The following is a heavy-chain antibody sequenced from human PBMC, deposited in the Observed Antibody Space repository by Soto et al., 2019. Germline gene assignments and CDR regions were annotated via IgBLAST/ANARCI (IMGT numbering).Heavy chain of an antibody. Sequence: EASVKVSCKASGGTFSSYAISWVRQAPGQGLEWMGGIIPIFGTANYAQKFQGRVTITADESTSTAYMELSSLRSEDTAVYYCARRQVAVAGYNWFDPWGQGTLVTVSS. V-gene: IGHV1-69*13. D-gene: IGHD6-19*01. CDR1: GGTFSSYA. CDR3: ARRQVAVAGYNWFDP. J-gene: IGHJ5*02. CDR2: IIPIFGTA.